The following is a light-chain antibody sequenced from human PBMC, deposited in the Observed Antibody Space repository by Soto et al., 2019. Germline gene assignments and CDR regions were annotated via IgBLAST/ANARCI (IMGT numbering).Light chain of an antibody. Sequence: DLQITQSPSSLSASVGDRGTITCRASHSISNFLNWYQQKPGKAPKLLIYSASSLQSGVPSRFSGSGSGTDFTLTISSLQPEDSATYYCQQSSITPRTFGQGTKVDIK. CDR1: HSISNF. V-gene: IGKV1-39*01. J-gene: IGKJ1*01. CDR3: QQSSITPRT. CDR2: SAS.